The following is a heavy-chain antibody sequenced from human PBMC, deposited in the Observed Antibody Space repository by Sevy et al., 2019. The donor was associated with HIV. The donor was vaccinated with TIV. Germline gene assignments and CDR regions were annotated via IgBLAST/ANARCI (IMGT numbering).Heavy chain of an antibody. D-gene: IGHD5-12*01. CDR2: INPNSGGT. Sequence: ASVKVSCKASGYTFTGYYMHWVRQAPGQGLEWMGWINPNSGGTNYAQKFRGRVTMTRDTSISTAYMELSRLRSDDTAVYYCARDGGYSGYDPFDYWGQGTLVTVSS. J-gene: IGHJ4*02. CDR3: ARDGGYSGYDPFDY. V-gene: IGHV1-2*02. CDR1: GYTFTGYY.